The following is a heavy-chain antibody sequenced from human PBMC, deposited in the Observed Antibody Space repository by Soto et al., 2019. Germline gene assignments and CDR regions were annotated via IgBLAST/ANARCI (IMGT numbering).Heavy chain of an antibody. V-gene: IGHV3-23*01. CDR1: GFTFSSYA. CDR3: AKWYRAYYYDSSGYAFDI. D-gene: IGHD3-22*01. Sequence: PGGVPRLSCAASGFTFSSYAMSWVRQAPGKGLEWVSAISGSGGSTYYADSVKGRFTISRDNSKNTLYLQMNSLRAEDTAVYYCAKWYRAYYYDSSGYAFDIWGQGTMVTVS. CDR2: ISGSGGST. J-gene: IGHJ3*02.